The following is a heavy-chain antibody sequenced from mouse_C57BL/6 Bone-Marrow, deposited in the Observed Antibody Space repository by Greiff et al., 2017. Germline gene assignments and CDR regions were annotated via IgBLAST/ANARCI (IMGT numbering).Heavy chain of an antibody. J-gene: IGHJ2*01. V-gene: IGHV1-55*01. CDR3: ARSGPLGRSFDY. CDR1: GYTFTSYW. Sequence: QVQLQQPGAELVKPGASVKMSCKASGYTFTSYWITWVKQRPGQGLEWIGDIYPTSGRTNYNEKFKSKAILTVDTSSHTAYLPLSSLTSDDSAVFYCARSGPLGRSFDYWGQGTTLTVSS. CDR2: IYPTSGRT. D-gene: IGHD4-1*01.